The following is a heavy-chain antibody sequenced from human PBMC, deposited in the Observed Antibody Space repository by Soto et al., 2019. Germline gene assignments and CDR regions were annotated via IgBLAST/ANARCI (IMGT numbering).Heavy chain of an antibody. J-gene: IGHJ4*02. V-gene: IGHV3-30-3*01. CDR1: GFTFSSYA. Sequence: QVQLVESGGGVVQPGRSLRLSCAASGFTFSSYAMHWVRQAPGKGLEWVAVISYDGSNKYYADSVKGRFTISRDNSQNTLYLQMNSLRAEDTAVYYCASLTRVLWFGGPPMWGQGTLVTVSS. D-gene: IGHD3-10*01. CDR2: ISYDGSNK. CDR3: ASLTRVLWFGGPPM.